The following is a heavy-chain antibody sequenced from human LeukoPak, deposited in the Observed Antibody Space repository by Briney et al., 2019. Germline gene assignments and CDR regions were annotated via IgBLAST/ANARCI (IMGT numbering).Heavy chain of an antibody. Sequence: ASVKVSCKASGYTFTSYYMHWVRQAPGQGLEWMGIINPSGGSTSYAQKFQGRVTMTRDTSTSTVYMELSSLRSVDTAVYYCARDSRCSGGSCYQPFDYWGQGTLVTVSS. CDR3: ARDSRCSGGSCYQPFDY. CDR2: INPSGGST. CDR1: GYTFTSYY. D-gene: IGHD2-15*01. J-gene: IGHJ4*02. V-gene: IGHV1-46*01.